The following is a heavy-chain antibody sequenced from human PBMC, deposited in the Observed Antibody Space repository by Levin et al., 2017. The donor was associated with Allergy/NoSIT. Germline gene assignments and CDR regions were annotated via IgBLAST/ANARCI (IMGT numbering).Heavy chain of an antibody. Sequence: GGSLRLSCAASGFTFSGSAMHWVRQASGKGLEWVGRIRSKANIYATAYAASVKGRFTISRDDSKNTAYLQMKSLKTEDTAVYYCTRTLGENMVRGVTGMDVWGIGTTFTVSS. CDR3: TRTLGENMVRGVTGMDV. J-gene: IGHJ6*03. CDR1: GFTFSGSA. V-gene: IGHV3-73*01. CDR2: IRSKANIYAT. D-gene: IGHD3-10*01.